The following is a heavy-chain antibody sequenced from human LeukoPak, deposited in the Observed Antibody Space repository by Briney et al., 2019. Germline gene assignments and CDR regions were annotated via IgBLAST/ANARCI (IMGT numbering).Heavy chain of an antibody. CDR2: VSSSGTTT. V-gene: IGHV3-48*02. J-gene: IGHJ4*02. D-gene: IGHD6-19*01. CDR1: GFTFSSYS. Sequence: GGSLRLSCAASGFTFSSYSVIWARQAPGKGLEWVSYVSSSGTTTYYADSVKGRFTISRDNGKNLVSLQMNSLRDEDTAVYYCARDPRFGWHDSWGPGTLVTVSS. CDR3: ARDPRFGWHDS.